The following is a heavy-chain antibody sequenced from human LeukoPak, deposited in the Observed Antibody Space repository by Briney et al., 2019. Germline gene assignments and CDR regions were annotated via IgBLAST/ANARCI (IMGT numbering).Heavy chain of an antibody. Sequence: PGGSLRLSCAASGFTVSSSYMSWVRQAPGKGLEWVSVIYSGGSTYYADSVEGRFTISRDNSKNTLYLQMDNLRADDTAVYYCATEVWFRADSWGQGTLVTVSS. CDR3: ATEVWFRADS. D-gene: IGHD3-10*01. V-gene: IGHV3-53*01. J-gene: IGHJ4*02. CDR1: GFTVSSSY. CDR2: IYSGGST.